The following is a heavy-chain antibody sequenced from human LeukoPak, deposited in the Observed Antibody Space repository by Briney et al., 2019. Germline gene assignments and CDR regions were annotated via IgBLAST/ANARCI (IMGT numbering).Heavy chain of an antibody. CDR3: AKDKVPSSSWPVYFDY. V-gene: IGHV3-23*01. CDR2: ISGSGGST. CDR1: GFTFSSYA. Sequence: GGSLRLSCAASGFTFSSYAMSWVRQAPGKGLEWVSAISGSGGSTYYADSVKGRFTISRDNSKNTLYLQMNSLRAEDTAVYYCAKDKVPSSSWPVYFDYWGQGTLVTVSS. D-gene: IGHD6-13*01. J-gene: IGHJ4*02.